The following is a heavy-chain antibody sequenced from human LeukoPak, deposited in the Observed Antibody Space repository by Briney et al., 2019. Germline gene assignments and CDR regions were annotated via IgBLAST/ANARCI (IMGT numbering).Heavy chain of an antibody. CDR2: IWSDGSSK. Sequence: GVSLRLSCAASGFTFSSYGMHWVRQAPGKGLEWVAVIWSDGSSKHYADSVKGRFTISRDNSMNTLYLQMNSLRAEDTAVYYCAKGGFYSNYDYWGQGSLVIVSS. CDR1: GFTFSSYG. J-gene: IGHJ4*02. V-gene: IGHV3-33*06. D-gene: IGHD4-11*01. CDR3: AKGGFYSNYDY.